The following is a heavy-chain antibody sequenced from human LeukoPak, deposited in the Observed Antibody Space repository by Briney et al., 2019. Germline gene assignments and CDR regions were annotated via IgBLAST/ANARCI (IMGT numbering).Heavy chain of an antibody. CDR3: ARDLEYSYGYFDY. V-gene: IGHV4-59*12. J-gene: IGHJ4*02. CDR1: GGSISSYY. Sequence: SETLSLTCTVSGGSISSYYWCWIRQPPAKGLEWIGYIYYSGSTNYNPSLKSRVIISVDTPKSQCSLKLCSVTAAETAVYYCARDLEYSYGYFDYWGQETLVTVSS. D-gene: IGHD5-18*01. CDR2: IYYSGST.